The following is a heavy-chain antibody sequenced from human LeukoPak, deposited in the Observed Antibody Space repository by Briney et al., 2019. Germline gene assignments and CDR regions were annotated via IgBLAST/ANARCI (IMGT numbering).Heavy chain of an antibody. CDR3: ARETVDTALGFDYYYYGMDV. CDR2: IYSGGST. J-gene: IGHJ6*02. CDR1: GFTVSSNY. Sequence: GGSLRLSCAASGFTVSSNYMSWVRQAPGKGLEWVSVIYSGGSTYYADSVKGRFTISRDNSKNTLYLQMNSLRAEDTAVYYCARETVDTALGFDYYYYGMDVWGQGTTVTVSS. V-gene: IGHV3-53*01. D-gene: IGHD5-18*01.